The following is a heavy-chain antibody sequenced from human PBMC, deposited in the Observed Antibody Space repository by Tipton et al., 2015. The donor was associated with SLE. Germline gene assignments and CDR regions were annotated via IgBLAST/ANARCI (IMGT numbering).Heavy chain of an antibody. CDR1: GDSISTYY. V-gene: IGHV4-59*01. Sequence: TLSLTCTVSGDSISTYYWIWIRQPPGKGLESIGYIYHTGITNYNPSLKSRVTMSVDTSKNQFSLTLSSMTAADTAVYHCARAKLWFGEDRGSYFYYIDVWGNGTTVTVSS. CDR3: ARAKLWFGEDRGSYFYYIDV. D-gene: IGHD3-10*01. J-gene: IGHJ6*03. CDR2: IYHTGIT.